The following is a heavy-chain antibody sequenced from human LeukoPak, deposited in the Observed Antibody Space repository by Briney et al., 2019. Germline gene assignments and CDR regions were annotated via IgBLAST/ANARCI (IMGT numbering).Heavy chain of an antibody. CDR2: ISSSSSTI. J-gene: IGHJ3*02. D-gene: IGHD1-26*01. CDR1: GFTFSSYS. CDR3: AREFYSAGDAFDI. Sequence: GGSLRLSCAASGFTFSSYSMNWVRQAPGKGLEWVSYISSSSSTIYYADSVKGRFTISRDNAKNSLYLQMNSLRAEDTAVYYCAREFYSAGDAFDIWGQGTMVTVSS. V-gene: IGHV3-48*01.